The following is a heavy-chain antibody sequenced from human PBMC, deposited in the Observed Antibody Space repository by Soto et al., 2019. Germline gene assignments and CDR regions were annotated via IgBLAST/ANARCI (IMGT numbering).Heavy chain of an antibody. Sequence: ASVTVASKASGYTFTGYYMHFVRQAPGQGLEWMGWINPNSGGTNYAQKFQGWVTMTRDTSISTAYMELSRLRSDDTAVYYCARARDYYDGDAFDIRGQGTMVTVSS. CDR1: GYTFTGYY. CDR3: ARARDYYDGDAFDI. J-gene: IGHJ3*02. CDR2: INPNSGGT. D-gene: IGHD3-22*01. V-gene: IGHV1-2*04.